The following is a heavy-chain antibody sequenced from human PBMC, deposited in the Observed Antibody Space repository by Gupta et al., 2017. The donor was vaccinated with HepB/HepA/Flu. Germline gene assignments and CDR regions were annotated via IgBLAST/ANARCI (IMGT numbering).Heavy chain of an antibody. CDR2: IYYSGST. V-gene: IGHV4-39*01. CDR3: ARQHPWSGYYFDY. D-gene: IGHD3-3*01. J-gene: IGHJ4*02. Sequence: QLQLQESGPGLVKPSETLSLTCTVSGGSISSSSYYWGWIRQPPGKGLEWIGSIYYSGSTYYNPSLKSRVTISVDTSNNQFSLKLSSVTAADTAVYYCARQHPWSGYYFDYWGQGTLVTVSS. CDR1: GGSISSSSYY.